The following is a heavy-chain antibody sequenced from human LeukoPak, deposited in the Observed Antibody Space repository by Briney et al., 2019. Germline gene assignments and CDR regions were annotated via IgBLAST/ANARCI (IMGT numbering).Heavy chain of an antibody. CDR3: ARAPRGYSGGAEYFQH. CDR1: GGSFSGYY. V-gene: IGHV4-34*01. J-gene: IGHJ1*01. CDR2: INHSGST. Sequence: PSETLSLTCAVYGGSFSGYYWSWIRQPPGKGLEWIGEINHSGSTNYNPSLKSRVTISVDTSKNQFSLKLSSVTAADTAVYYCARAPRGYSGGAEYFQHWGQGTLVTVSS. D-gene: IGHD6-13*01.